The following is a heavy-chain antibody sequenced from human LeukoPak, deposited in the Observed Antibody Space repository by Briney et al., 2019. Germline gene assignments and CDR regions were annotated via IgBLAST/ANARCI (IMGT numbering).Heavy chain of an antibody. D-gene: IGHD5-12*01. CDR1: GGSISSGDYY. J-gene: IGHJ4*02. V-gene: IGHV4-30-4*01. Sequence: SETLSLTCTVSGGSISSGDYYWSWIRQPPGKGLEWIGYIYYSGSTNYNPSLKSRVTISVDKSKNQFSLKLSSVTAADTAVYSCARLPFNSGYEYFDYWGQGILVTVSS. CDR2: IYYSGST. CDR3: ARLPFNSGYEYFDY.